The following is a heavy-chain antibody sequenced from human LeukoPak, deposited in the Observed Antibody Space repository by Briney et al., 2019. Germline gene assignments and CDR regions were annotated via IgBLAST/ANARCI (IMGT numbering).Heavy chain of an antibody. D-gene: IGHD6-19*01. Sequence: ASVKVPCKASGYTFTGYYMHWVRQAPGQGLEWMGWINPNSGGTNYAQKFQGRVTMTRDTSISTAYMELSRLRSDDTAVYYCARGSGVKGSGWYRWFDPWGQGTLVTVSS. V-gene: IGHV1-2*02. CDR2: INPNSGGT. CDR3: ARGSGVKGSGWYRWFDP. CDR1: GYTFTGYY. J-gene: IGHJ5*02.